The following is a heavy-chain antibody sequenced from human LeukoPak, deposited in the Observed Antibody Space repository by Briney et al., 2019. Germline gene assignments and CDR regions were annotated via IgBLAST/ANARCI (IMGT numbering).Heavy chain of an antibody. CDR2: IKSKTDGGTT. Sequence: GGSLRLSCAASGFTVSNNYMSWVRQAPGKGLEWVGRIKSKTDGGTTDYAAPVKGRFTISRDDSKNTLYLQMNGLKTEDTAVYYCTTGRRYSRRYYFDYWGQGTLVTVSS. D-gene: IGHD1-1*01. V-gene: IGHV3-15*01. CDR1: GFTVSNNY. J-gene: IGHJ4*02. CDR3: TTGRRYSRRYYFDY.